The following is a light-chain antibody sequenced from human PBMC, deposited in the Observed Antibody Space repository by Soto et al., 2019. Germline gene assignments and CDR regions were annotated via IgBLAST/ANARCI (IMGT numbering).Light chain of an antibody. V-gene: IGKV3-15*01. J-gene: IGKJ3*01. Sequence: EVVMTQSPATLSVSPGERATLSXRASQTISTSLAGYQQKPGQAPRLLIYGASTRAAGIPARFSGSGSGTEFTLTITRLEPEDFAVYYCQQFDDSPFTFGPGTKVDIK. CDR3: QQFDDSPFT. CDR1: QTISTS. CDR2: GAS.